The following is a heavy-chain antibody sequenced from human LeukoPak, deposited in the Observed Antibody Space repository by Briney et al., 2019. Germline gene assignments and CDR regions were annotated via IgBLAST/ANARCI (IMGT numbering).Heavy chain of an antibody. CDR1: GFTFSNSW. CDR3: ANGGTYSSGP. V-gene: IGHV3-7*01. Sequence: GGSLRLACAASGFTFSNSWMSWVRQAPGKGLEWVATIKPDGSAQYYVDSVKGRFTISRDNAKNSLFLQINSLRAEDTAVYYCANGGTYSSGPWGQGTLVTVSS. J-gene: IGHJ5*02. CDR2: IKPDGSAQ. D-gene: IGHD3-22*01.